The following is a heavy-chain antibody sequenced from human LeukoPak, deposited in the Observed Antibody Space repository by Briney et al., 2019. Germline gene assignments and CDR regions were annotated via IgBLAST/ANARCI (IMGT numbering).Heavy chain of an antibody. CDR2: INPSGGST. D-gene: IGHD5-12*01. CDR3: ARRYQSYYSGYVDFDY. J-gene: IGHJ4*02. V-gene: IGHV1-46*01. CDR1: GYTFTSYY. Sequence: ASVKVSFKASGYTFTSYYMHWVRQAPGQGLEWMGIINPSGGSTSYAQKFQGRVTMTRDTSTSTVYMELSSLRSEDTAVYYCARRYQSYYSGYVDFDYWGQGTLVTVSS.